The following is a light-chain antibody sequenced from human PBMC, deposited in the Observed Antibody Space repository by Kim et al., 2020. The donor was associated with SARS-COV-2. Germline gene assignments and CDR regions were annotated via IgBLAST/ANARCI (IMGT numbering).Light chain of an antibody. CDR2: DVS. V-gene: IGLV2-14*03. CDR3: SSYTSSSTVV. Sequence: GQSFTISCTGTSSDFGCYNYVSCYQQHPGKAPKLMIFDVSNRPSGVSNRFSGSKSGNTASLTISGLQAEDEADYYCSSYTSSSTVVFGGGTQLTVL. CDR1: SSDFGCYNY. J-gene: IGLJ2*01.